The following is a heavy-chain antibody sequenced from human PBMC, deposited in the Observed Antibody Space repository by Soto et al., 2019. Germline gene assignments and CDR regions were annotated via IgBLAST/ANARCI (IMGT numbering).Heavy chain of an antibody. Sequence: QVQLQESGPGLVKPSQTLSLTCTVSGGSISSGGYYWSWIRQHPGKGLEWIGYIYYSGSTYYNPSLKSRVTISVDTSKNQVSLKLSSVTAADTAGDYCARGGRRSPGMDVWGQGTTVTVSS. CDR3: ARGGRRSPGMDV. CDR1: GGSISSGGYY. CDR2: IYYSGST. V-gene: IGHV4-31*03. J-gene: IGHJ6*02.